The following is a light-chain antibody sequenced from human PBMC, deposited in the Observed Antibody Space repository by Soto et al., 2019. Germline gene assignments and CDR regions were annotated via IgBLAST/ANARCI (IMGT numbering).Light chain of an antibody. CDR2: DVS. Sequence: QSALTQPRSVSGSPGQSVTISCTGTSSDVGGYNYVSWYQQHPGKAPKLMIYDVSKRPSGVPDCFSGSKSGNRASLTISGLQAEDEAEYYCCSYAGSYTWVFGGGTKLTVL. CDR1: SSDVGGYNY. V-gene: IGLV2-11*01. CDR3: CSYAGSYTWV. J-gene: IGLJ3*02.